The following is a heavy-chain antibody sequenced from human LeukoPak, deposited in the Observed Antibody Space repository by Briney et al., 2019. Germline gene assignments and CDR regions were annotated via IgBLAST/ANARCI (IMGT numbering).Heavy chain of an antibody. CDR3: ARSQFDY. J-gene: IGHJ4*02. CDR1: GFASSSYW. Sequence: GGSLRLSCATSGFASSSYWMLWVRQVPGKGLVWVSRISGDGSTTTYADSVKGRFTISRDNTNNILYLQMNSLRAEDTAIYYCARSQFDYWGQGILVTVTS. V-gene: IGHV3-74*01. CDR2: ISGDGSTT.